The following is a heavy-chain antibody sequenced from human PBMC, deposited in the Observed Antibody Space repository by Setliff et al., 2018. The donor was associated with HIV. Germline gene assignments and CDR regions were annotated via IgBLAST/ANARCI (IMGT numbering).Heavy chain of an antibody. J-gene: IGHJ6*03. CDR1: RDSIRNGAYY. Sequence: SETLSLTCTVSRDSIRNGAYYWGWIRQPPGKGLEWIGEINHDRTTNYNPSLKSRVTISVDTSKNQFSLTLNSVTAADTAVYYCARGSRQLTIFGVVFKTNYYFMDVWGKGTAVTVSS. CDR2: INHDRTT. V-gene: IGHV4-39*07. D-gene: IGHD3-3*01. CDR3: ARGSRQLTIFGVVFKTNYYFMDV.